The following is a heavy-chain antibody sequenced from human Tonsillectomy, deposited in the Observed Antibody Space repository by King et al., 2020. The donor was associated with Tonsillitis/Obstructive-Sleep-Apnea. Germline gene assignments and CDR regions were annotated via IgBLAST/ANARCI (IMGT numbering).Heavy chain of an antibody. D-gene: IGHD1-1*01. Sequence: VQLVESGVEAKKPGESLKISCKGSGYSFTSYWISWVGQMPGKCREWIGIIHPYDSVTRYSPTFQVQVTISADKSISTAYLQWSSLKASDTAIYYCARHKSGRTEFDYWGQGTRVTVSS. CDR3: ARHKSGRTEFDY. V-gene: IGHV5-51*01. CDR2: IHPYDSVT. J-gene: IGHJ4*02. CDR1: GYSFTSYW.